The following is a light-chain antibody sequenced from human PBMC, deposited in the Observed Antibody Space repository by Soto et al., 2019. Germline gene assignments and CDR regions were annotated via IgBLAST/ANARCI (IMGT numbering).Light chain of an antibody. CDR3: CSYAGSSTVYV. V-gene: IGLV2-23*01. CDR2: EGS. Sequence: QSVLTQPASVSGSPGQSITISCTGTSSDVGGYNLVSWYQQHPGKAPKLMIYEGSKGPSGVSNRFSGSKSGNTASLTISGLQAEDEADYYCCSYAGSSTVYVFGPGTKVTVL. CDR1: SSDVGGYNL. J-gene: IGLJ1*01.